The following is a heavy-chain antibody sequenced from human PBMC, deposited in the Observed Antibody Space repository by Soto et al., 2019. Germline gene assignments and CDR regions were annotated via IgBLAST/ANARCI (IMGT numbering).Heavy chain of an antibody. D-gene: IGHD2-2*01. CDR1: GFNFSRFW. CDR3: ARDLSFCSSARCYSFYYGVDV. Sequence: EVQLVESGGGLVQPGGSLRLSCTAPGFNFSRFWTHWVRQVPGRGLVWVSHINSDGSRTSYADSVKGRFTISRDNAKNTLYFQMNSLRADDTAVYYCARDLSFCSSARCYSFYYGVDVWGQGTTVTVSS. J-gene: IGHJ6*02. CDR2: INSDGSRT. V-gene: IGHV3-74*01.